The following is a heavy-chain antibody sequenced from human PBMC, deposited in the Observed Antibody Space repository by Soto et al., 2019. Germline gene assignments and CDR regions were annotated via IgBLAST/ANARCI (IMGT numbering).Heavy chain of an antibody. CDR2: ISYDGSNK. Sequence: QVQLVESGGGVVQPGRSLRLSCAASGFTFSSYAMHWVRQAPGKGLEWVAVISYDGSNKYYADSVKGRFTISRDNSKNTLYLQMISLRAEDTAVYYCARVWLQLDPPDYWGQGTLVTVSS. CDR3: ARVWLQLDPPDY. CDR1: GFTFSSYA. D-gene: IGHD5-12*01. J-gene: IGHJ4*02. V-gene: IGHV3-30-3*01.